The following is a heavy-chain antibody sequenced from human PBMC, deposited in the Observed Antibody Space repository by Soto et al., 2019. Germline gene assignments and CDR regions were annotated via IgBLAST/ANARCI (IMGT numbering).Heavy chain of an antibody. J-gene: IGHJ6*03. V-gene: IGHV3-9*01. CDR3: AKDSVGEAPGQHQEFYYMDV. D-gene: IGHD3-10*01. CDR1: GFTFDDYA. CDR2: ISWNSGSI. Sequence: GGSLRLSCAASGFTFDDYAMHWVRQAPGKGLEWVSGISWNSGSIGYADSVKGRFTICRDNAKNSLYLQMNSLRTEDTALYYCAKDSVGEAPGQHQEFYYMDVWGKGTTVTVSS.